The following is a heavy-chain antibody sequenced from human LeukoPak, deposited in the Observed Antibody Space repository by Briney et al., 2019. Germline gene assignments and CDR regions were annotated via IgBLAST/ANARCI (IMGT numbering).Heavy chain of an antibody. Sequence: SGTLSLTCAVSGGSIISTNWWNWVRQPPGKGLEWIGEINHSGSTNYNPSLKSRVTISVDTSKNQFSLKLSSVTAADTAVYYCARAPTYYYDSSGWYYFDYWGQGTLVTVSS. CDR3: ARAPTYYYDSSGWYYFDY. CDR2: INHSGST. V-gene: IGHV4-4*02. J-gene: IGHJ4*02. CDR1: GGSIISTNW. D-gene: IGHD3-22*01.